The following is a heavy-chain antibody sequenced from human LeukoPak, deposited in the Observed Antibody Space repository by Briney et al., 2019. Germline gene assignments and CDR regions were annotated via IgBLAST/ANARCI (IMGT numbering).Heavy chain of an antibody. CDR3: ARDAGYCSGGTCPNFDD. Sequence: GGSLRLSCAASGFTFSTYWMSLVRQAAGKGLEWVANRKQDGSKRYYVDSVKGRFTISRDNAKNSLYLQMNSLRAADTAVYYCARDAGYCSGGTCPNFDDWGRGTLVTVSS. CDR2: RKQDGSKR. V-gene: IGHV3-7*01. J-gene: IGHJ4*02. CDR1: GFTFSTYW. D-gene: IGHD2-15*01.